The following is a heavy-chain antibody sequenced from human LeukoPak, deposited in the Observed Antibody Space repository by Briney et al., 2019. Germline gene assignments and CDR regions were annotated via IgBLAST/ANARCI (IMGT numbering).Heavy chain of an antibody. CDR2: ISSNGGST. D-gene: IGHD2-2*02. V-gene: IGHV3-64*01. J-gene: IGHJ4*02. Sequence: PGGSLRPSCAASGFTFSSYSMNWVRQAPGKGLEYVSAISSNGGSTYYANSVKGRFTISRDNSKNTLYLQMGSLRAEDMAVYYCARGSAILDYWGQGTLVTVSS. CDR3: ARGSAILDY. CDR1: GFTFSSYS.